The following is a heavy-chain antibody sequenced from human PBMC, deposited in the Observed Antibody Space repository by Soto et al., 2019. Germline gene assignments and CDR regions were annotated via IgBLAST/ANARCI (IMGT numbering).Heavy chain of an antibody. CDR1: GFVFKDAS. J-gene: IGHJ4*02. V-gene: IGHV3-73*01. Sequence: EVLLVESGGGLVQPGGSLKLSCAASGFVFKDASIHWVRQVSGKGLEWVGRVRGRAYNYATAYAASVKGRFTISRDDSTNTAYLQMNTLKTEDTAIYDCTRLISAAQDYWGQRTLVTVSS. D-gene: IGHD3-10*01. CDR2: VRGRAYNYAT. CDR3: TRLISAAQDY.